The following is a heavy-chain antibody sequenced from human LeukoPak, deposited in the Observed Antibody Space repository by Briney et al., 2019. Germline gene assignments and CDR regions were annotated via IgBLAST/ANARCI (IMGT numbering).Heavy chain of an antibody. D-gene: IGHD3-10*01. V-gene: IGHV3-21*01. J-gene: IGHJ4*02. CDR2: ISSSSSYI. Sequence: GGSLRLSCAASGFTFSSYSMNWVRQAPGKGLEWVSSISSSSSYIYYADSEKGRFTISRDNAKNSLYLQMNSLRAEDTAVYYCARDRTSPLWFGELSGKWGQGTLVTVSS. CDR3: ARDRTSPLWFGELSGK. CDR1: GFTFSSYS.